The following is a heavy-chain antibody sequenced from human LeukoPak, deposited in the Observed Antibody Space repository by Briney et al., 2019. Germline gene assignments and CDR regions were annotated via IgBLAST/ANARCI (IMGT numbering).Heavy chain of an antibody. CDR3: ARVDYYDRSGYFDY. V-gene: IGHV5-51*01. Sequence: GESLKITCEGSGYSFSNYWLGWVRQMPGKGLEWMGIIYPGASDTRYSPSFQGQVTISADKSISTAYLQWSSLKASDTAMYYCARVDYYDRSGYFDYWGQGTQVTVSS. J-gene: IGHJ4*02. CDR2: IYPGASDT. CDR1: GYSFSNYW. D-gene: IGHD3-22*01.